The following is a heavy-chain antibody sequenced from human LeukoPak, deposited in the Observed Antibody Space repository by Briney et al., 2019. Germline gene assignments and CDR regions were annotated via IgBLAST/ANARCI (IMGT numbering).Heavy chain of an antibody. CDR3: ARVSPEIVVVNGTGAPDY. Sequence: PGGSLRLSCVASGFTFSSYGTHWVRQAPGKGLEWVAVIWYDGSNKYYADSVKGRFTISRDNSKNTVYLQMNSLRAEDTAVYYCARVSPEIVVVNGTGAPDYWGQGTLVTVSS. CDR1: GFTFSSYG. D-gene: IGHD2-21*01. CDR2: IWYDGSNK. J-gene: IGHJ4*02. V-gene: IGHV3-33*01.